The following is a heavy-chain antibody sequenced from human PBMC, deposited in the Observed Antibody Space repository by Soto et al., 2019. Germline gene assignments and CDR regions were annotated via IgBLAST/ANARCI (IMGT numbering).Heavy chain of an antibody. Sequence: SETLSLTCAVYGGSFSGDHWTWIRQPPGKGLEWIGEVNHSGSTNYNPSLKSRVTLSVDTSKNQISLKVKSVTAADTAVYYCARRYCSTTSCLAGFDPWGRGTMVTVSS. CDR2: VNHSGST. CDR1: GGSFSGDH. CDR3: ARRYCSTTSCLAGFDP. D-gene: IGHD2-2*01. V-gene: IGHV4-34*01. J-gene: IGHJ5*02.